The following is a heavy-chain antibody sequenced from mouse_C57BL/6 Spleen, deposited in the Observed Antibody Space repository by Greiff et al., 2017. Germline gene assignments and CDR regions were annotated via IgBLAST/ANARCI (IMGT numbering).Heavy chain of an antibody. J-gene: IGHJ4*01. Sequence: QVQLQQPGAELVKPGASVKLSCKASGYTFTSYWMHWVKQRPGRGLEWIGRIDPNSGGTKYNEKFKSKATLTVDKPSSTAHMQLSSLTSEDSAVYYCAYGSSVDYYAMDYWGQGTSVTVSS. CDR2: IDPNSGGT. V-gene: IGHV1-72*01. D-gene: IGHD1-1*01. CDR3: AYGSSVDYYAMDY. CDR1: GYTFTSYW.